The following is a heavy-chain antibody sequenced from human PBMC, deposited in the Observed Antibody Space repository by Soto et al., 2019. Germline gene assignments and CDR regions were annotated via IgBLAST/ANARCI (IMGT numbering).Heavy chain of an antibody. D-gene: IGHD3-10*01. CDR3: AKDLNSYYGSGSYPSYYYYYGMDV. Sequence: ASVKVSCKVSGCTLTELSMHWVRQAPGKGLEWMGGFDPEDGEAIYAQKFQGRVTMTEDTSTDTAYMELSSLRAEDTAVYYCAKDLNSYYGSGSYPSYYYYYGMDVWGQGTTVTVSS. J-gene: IGHJ6*02. CDR1: GCTLTELS. V-gene: IGHV1-24*01. CDR2: FDPEDGEA.